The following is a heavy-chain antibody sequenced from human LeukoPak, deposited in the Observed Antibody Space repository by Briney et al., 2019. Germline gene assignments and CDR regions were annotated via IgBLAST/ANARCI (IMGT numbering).Heavy chain of an antibody. J-gene: IGHJ4*02. V-gene: IGHV3-11*04. CDR2: ISSSGSTI. Sequence: GGSLRLSCAASGFTFSDYYMSWIRQAPGKGLEWVLYISSSGSTIYYADSVKGRFTISSDNAKNSLYLQMNSLRAEDTAVYYCAREGGINYDFWSGYYTAFDYWGQGTLVTVSS. CDR1: GFTFSDYY. CDR3: AREGGINYDFWSGYYTAFDY. D-gene: IGHD3-3*01.